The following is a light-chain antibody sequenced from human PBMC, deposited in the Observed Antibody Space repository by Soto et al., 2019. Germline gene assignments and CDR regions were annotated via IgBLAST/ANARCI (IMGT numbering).Light chain of an antibody. Sequence: EIVLTQSPGTLSLSPGERATLSCRASQSVSSSYLAWYQQKPGQAPRLLIYGASSRATGIPARFSGSGSGTDFTLTISRLQPEDLAVYFCQHYGRSLPITFGQGTRLEIK. CDR3: QHYGRSLPIT. CDR2: GAS. V-gene: IGKV3-20*01. J-gene: IGKJ5*01. CDR1: QSVSSSY.